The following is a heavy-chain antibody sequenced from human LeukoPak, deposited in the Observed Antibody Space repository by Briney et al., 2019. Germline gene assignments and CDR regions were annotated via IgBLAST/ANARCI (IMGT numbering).Heavy chain of an antibody. Sequence: GVSLRLSCAASGFSFNTYAMRWVRQAPGKGLEWVAVMRYDGSNKYYADSVKGRFTISRDHSKNTLYLQMKSLRAEDTAVYYCARELEIAVAGTLGYWGQGTLVTVSS. CDR3: ARELEIAVAGTLGY. D-gene: IGHD6-19*01. CDR1: GFSFNTYA. V-gene: IGHV3-33*08. J-gene: IGHJ4*02. CDR2: MRYDGSNK.